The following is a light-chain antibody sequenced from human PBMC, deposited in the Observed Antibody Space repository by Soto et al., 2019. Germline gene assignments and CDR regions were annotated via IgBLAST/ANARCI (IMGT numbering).Light chain of an antibody. J-gene: IGKJ4*01. CDR3: QQYDNLPLT. CDR2: DAS. Sequence: DIQMTQSPSSLSASVGDRVTITCQASQDISNYLNWYQQKPVKAPKLLIYDASNLETGVPSRFSGSGSGTDFTFTISSLQTEEIATYDCQQYDNLPLTFGGGTKVEIK. CDR1: QDISNY. V-gene: IGKV1-33*01.